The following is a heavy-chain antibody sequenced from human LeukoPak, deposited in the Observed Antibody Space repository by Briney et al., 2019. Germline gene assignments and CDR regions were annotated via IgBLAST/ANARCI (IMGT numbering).Heavy chain of an antibody. CDR1: GFTFSSHG. D-gene: IGHD1-26*01. CDR3: TKGSASGSRYSFDY. J-gene: IGHJ4*02. V-gene: IGHV3-30*18. Sequence: GTSLRLSCAASGFTFSSHGIHWVRQAPGKGLEWVAVVSSNGGTTYYADSVKGRMTISRDNSKNTLYLQMNSLRREDTAMYYCTKGSASGSRYSFDYWGQGTLVTVSS. CDR2: VSSNGGTT.